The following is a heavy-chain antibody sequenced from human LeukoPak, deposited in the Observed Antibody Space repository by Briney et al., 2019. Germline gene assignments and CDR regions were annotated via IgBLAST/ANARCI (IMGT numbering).Heavy chain of an antibody. V-gene: IGHV3-53*01. D-gene: IGHD3-10*01. CDR1: GFTVSSNY. CDR2: IYSGGST. J-gene: IGHJ4*02. Sequence: PGGSLRLSCAASGFTVSSNYITWVRQAPGKGLEWVSVIYSGGSTDYADSVKGRFTISRDNSKNTVYLQMNSLRAEDTAVYYCARESFYYGSGSYYLDYWGQGNLVTVSS. CDR3: ARESFYYGSGSYYLDY.